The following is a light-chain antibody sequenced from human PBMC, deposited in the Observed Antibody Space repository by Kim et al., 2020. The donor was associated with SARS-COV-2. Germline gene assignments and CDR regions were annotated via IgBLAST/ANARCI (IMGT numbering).Light chain of an antibody. CDR1: SNDVGGYNY. CDR3: CSFAGSYTLV. CDR2: DVT. J-gene: IGLJ2*01. Sequence: QSALTQPHSVSGSPGQSVTISCTGTSNDVGGYNYVSWYQQHPGKAPKFLIFDVTKRPSGVPDRFSGSKSGNTASLTISGLQAEDEADYYCCSFAGSYTLVFGGGTQLTVL. V-gene: IGLV2-11*01.